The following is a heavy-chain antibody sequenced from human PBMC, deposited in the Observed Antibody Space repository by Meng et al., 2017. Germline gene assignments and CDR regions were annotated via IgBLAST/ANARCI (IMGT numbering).Heavy chain of an antibody. J-gene: IGHJ4*02. CDR2: IIPSRSDA. V-gene: IGHV1-2*06. D-gene: IGHD1-7*01. CDR1: GYTFIDAY. CDR3: ARDGGNYDFDY. Sequence: ASVKVSCKASGYTFIDAYVHWVRQAPGQGLEWMGRIIPSRSDANSAQKFQGRVTLTWDTSISTAYMELSSLRSHDTAIYYCARDGGNYDFDYWGQGTLVTVSS.